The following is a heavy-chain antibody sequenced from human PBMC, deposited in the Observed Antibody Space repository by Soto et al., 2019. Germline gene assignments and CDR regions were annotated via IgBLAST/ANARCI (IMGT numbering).Heavy chain of an antibody. D-gene: IGHD3-3*01. V-gene: IGHV4-31*03. J-gene: IGHJ6*02. CDR3: ARFVFWSGYPYYYCYGMDV. Sequence: SETLSLTCTASGVSISSGGYYWSWIRQHPGKGLEWIGYIYYSGSTYYNPSLKSRVTISVDTSKNQFSLKLSSVTAADTAVYYCARFVFWSGYPYYYCYGMDVWGQGTTVTVSS. CDR1: GVSISSGGYY. CDR2: IYYSGST.